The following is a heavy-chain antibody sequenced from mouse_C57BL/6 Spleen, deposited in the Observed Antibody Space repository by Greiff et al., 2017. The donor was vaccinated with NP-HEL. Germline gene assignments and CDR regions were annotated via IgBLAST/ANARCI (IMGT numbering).Heavy chain of an antibody. J-gene: IGHJ3*01. V-gene: IGHV1-81*01. CDR2: IYPRSGNT. CDR3: ANIYYDYDGLFAY. D-gene: IGHD2-4*01. Sequence: VQLQESGAELARPGASVKLSCKASGYTFTSYGISWVKQRTGQGLEWIGEIYPRSGNTYYNEKFKGKATLTADKSSSTAYMELRSLTSEDSAVYFCANIYYDYDGLFAYWGQGTLVTVSA. CDR1: GYTFTSYG.